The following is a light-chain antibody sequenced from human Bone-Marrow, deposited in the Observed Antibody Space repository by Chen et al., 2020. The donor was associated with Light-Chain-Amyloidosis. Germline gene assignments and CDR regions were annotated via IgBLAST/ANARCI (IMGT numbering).Light chain of an antibody. V-gene: IGKV2-30*02. CDR3: MQATHWPYT. J-gene: IGKJ2*01. Sequence: DVVMTQSPLSPPVTPGQPASVSCNSSQSLVHSDGNTYLHWFKERPGQSPRRLIYKVSNRDSGVPDTFSGSGSGSDFTLKISRVEAEDAGVYYCMQATHWPYTFGQGTKLEI. CDR2: KVS. CDR1: QSLVHSDGNTY.